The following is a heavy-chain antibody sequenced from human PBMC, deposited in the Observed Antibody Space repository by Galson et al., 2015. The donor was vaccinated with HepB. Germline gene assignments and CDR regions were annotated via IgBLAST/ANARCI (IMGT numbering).Heavy chain of an antibody. J-gene: IGHJ5*02. CDR2: ISGSGGST. CDR1: GFTFSSYA. D-gene: IGHD2-8*01. V-gene: IGHV3-23*01. Sequence: SLRLSCAASGFTFSSYAMSWVRQAPGKGLEWVSAISGSGGSTYYADSVKGRFTISRDNSKNTLYLQMNSLRAEDTAVYYCAKGPGFSMYYGWDWFDPWGQGTLVTVSS. CDR3: AKGPGFSMYYGWDWFDP.